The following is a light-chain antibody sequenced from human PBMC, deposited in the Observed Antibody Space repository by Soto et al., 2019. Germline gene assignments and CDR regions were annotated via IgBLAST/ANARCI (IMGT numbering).Light chain of an antibody. CDR1: SSDVGVYNY. V-gene: IGLV2-14*01. CDR3: KSRTTRNTLV. J-gene: IGLJ3*02. Sequence: QSVLTQPASVSGSPGQSITISCTGTSSDVGVYNYVSWYQQHPGKAPKLIIYEVTHRPSGVSSRFYGSRSGNTASLTISGLQGEDEADYYCKSRTTRNTLVFGGGTKVTVL. CDR2: EVT.